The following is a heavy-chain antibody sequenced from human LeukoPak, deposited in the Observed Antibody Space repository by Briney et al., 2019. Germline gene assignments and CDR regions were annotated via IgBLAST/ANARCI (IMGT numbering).Heavy chain of an antibody. CDR2: ISGSAGST. D-gene: IGHD2-15*01. CDR3: ARRDLGYYFDY. Sequence: PGGSLRLSCAASGFIFSTYAMSWVRQAPGKGLEWVSGISGSAGSTYYADSVKGRFTISRDNSRNTLYLQMNSLRADDTAVYYCARRDLGYYFDYWGQGTLVTVSS. J-gene: IGHJ4*02. CDR1: GFIFSTYA. V-gene: IGHV3-23*01.